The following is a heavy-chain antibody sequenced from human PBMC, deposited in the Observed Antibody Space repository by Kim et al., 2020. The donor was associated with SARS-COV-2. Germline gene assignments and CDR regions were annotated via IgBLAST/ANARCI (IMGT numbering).Heavy chain of an antibody. J-gene: IGHJ4*02. D-gene: IGHD6-19*01. CDR2: INAGNGNT. V-gene: IGHV1-3*01. CDR1: GYTFTSYA. Sequence: ASVKVSCKASGYTFTSYAMHWVRQAPGQRLEWMGWINAGNGNTKYSQKFQGRVTITRDTSASTAYMELSSLRSEDTAVYYCARVKGIAVAAYKDKHFDYWGQGTLVTVSS. CDR3: ARVKGIAVAAYKDKHFDY.